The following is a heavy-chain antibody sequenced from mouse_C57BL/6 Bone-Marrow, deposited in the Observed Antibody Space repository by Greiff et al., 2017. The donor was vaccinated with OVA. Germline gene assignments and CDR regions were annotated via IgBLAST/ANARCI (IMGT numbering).Heavy chain of an antibody. V-gene: IGHV1-4*01. CDR3: ARRAGGGYFEV. CDR1: GYTFTSYT. J-gene: IGHJ1*03. D-gene: IGHD3-1*01. CDR2: INPSSGYT. Sequence: VQLVESGAELARPGASVKMSCKASGYTFTSYTMHWVKQRPGQGLEWIGYINPSSGYTKYNQKFKDKATLTADKSSSTAYMQLSSLTSEDSAVYYCARRAGGGYFEVWGTGATVTVSS.